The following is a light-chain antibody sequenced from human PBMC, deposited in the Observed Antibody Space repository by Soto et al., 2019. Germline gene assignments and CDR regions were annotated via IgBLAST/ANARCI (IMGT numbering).Light chain of an antibody. CDR1: QSVSSSY. V-gene: IGKV3-20*01. CDR3: HQFARTPWT. Sequence: EIVLTQSPGTLSLSPGERATLSCRASQSVSSSYLAWYQQKPGQAPRLLIYGASSRATGIPDRFSGSGSGTDFTLTISRLEPEDFAVYYCHQFARTPWTFGQGTKVEIK. J-gene: IGKJ1*01. CDR2: GAS.